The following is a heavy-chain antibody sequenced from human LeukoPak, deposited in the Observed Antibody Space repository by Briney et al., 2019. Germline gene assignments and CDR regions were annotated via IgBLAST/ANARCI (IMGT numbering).Heavy chain of an antibody. CDR3: ARDLEATSTVEMATTTQGLNDY. Sequence: ASVKVSCKASGYTFTSYYMHCVRQAPGQGLEWMGIINPSGGSTSYAQKFQGRVTMTRDTSTSTVYMELSSLRSEDTAVYYCARDLEATSTVEMATTTQGLNDYWGQGTLVTVSS. CDR1: GYTFTSYY. J-gene: IGHJ4*02. D-gene: IGHD5-24*01. CDR2: INPSGGST. V-gene: IGHV1-46*01.